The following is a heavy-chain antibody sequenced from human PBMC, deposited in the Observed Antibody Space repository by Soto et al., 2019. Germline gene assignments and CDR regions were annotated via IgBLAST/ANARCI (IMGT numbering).Heavy chain of an antibody. CDR2: FNPTGDTA. CDR1: GYTFTSYY. Sequence: QVQLVQSGAEVKKPGASVKASCKASGYTFTSYYIHWVRQAPGQGLEWMGIFNPTGDTASYAQKLQGRVTMTRDTSTGTAYMELSSLRSEDTAVYYCARGGRIEDTGIGYYYYHAMDVWGQGTTVTVS. CDR3: ARGGRIEDTGIGYYYYHAMDV. D-gene: IGHD5-18*01. V-gene: IGHV1-46*01. J-gene: IGHJ6*02.